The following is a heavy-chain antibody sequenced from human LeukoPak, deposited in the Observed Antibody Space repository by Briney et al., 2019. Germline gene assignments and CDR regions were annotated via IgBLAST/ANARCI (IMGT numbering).Heavy chain of an antibody. CDR3: AKARSIVVVVAATDY. J-gene: IGHJ4*02. CDR1: GFTFSSYA. Sequence: GGSLRLSCAASGFTFSSYAMSWVRQAPGKGLEWVSAISGSGGSTYYADSVKGRFTISRDNSKNTLYLQMNSPRAEDTAVYYCAKARSIVVVVAATDYWGQGTLVTVSS. CDR2: ISGSGGST. D-gene: IGHD2-15*01. V-gene: IGHV3-23*01.